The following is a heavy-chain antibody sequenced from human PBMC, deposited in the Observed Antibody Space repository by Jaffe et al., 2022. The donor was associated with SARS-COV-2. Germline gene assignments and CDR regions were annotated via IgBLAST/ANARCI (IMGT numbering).Heavy chain of an antibody. Sequence: QLQLQESGPGLVKPSETLSLTCTVSGGSISSSSYYWGWIRQPPGKGLEWIGSIYYSGSTYYNPSLKSRVTISVDTSKNQFSLKLSSVTAADTAVYYCAAIGYCTNGVCYTSYYGMDVWGQGTTVTVSS. J-gene: IGHJ6*02. V-gene: IGHV4-39*01. D-gene: IGHD2-8*01. CDR2: IYYSGST. CDR1: GGSISSSSYY. CDR3: AAIGYCTNGVCYTSYYGMDV.